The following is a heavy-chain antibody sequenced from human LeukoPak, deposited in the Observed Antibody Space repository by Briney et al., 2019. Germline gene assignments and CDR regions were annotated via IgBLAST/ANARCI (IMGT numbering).Heavy chain of an antibody. CDR3: ARDRAVYSDSRGYYPDAFDI. J-gene: IGHJ3*02. CDR2: IYSGGSA. CDR1: GFAVSSNY. V-gene: IGHV3-53*01. Sequence: PGGSLRLSCAASGFAVSSNYMGWVRQAPGKGLEWVSVIYSGGSAYYADSVKGRFTISRDNSKNTLYLQMNSLRAEDTAMYYCARDRAVYSDSRGYYPDAFDIWGQGTMVTVSS. D-gene: IGHD3-22*01.